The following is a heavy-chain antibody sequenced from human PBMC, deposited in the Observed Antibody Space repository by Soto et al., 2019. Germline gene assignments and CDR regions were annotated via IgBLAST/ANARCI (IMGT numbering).Heavy chain of an antibody. Sequence: QVQLQEPGPGLVKPSEPLSLTCDVSSGSISSSNWWSWDRQPPGKGQEWIGEIDHSGSTNYNPSRKRRVTISVDKSRNQIFLKLSTVTAADTAVYYGARGTRSDDYGDYCLDYWGKATLVTVSA. CDR3: ARGTRSDDYGDYCLDY. J-gene: IGHJ4*02. CDR2: IDHSGST. CDR1: SGSISSSNW. V-gene: IGHV4-4*02. D-gene: IGHD4-17*01.